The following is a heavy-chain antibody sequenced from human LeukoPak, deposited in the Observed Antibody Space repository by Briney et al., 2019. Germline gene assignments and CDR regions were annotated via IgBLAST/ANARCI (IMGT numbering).Heavy chain of an antibody. CDR2: IYYSGST. CDR1: GGSISSYY. Sequence: SETLSLTCTVSGGSISSYYWSWIRQPPGKGLEWIGYIYYSGSTSYNPSLKSRVTISVDTSKNQFSLKLSSVTAADTAVYYCARRGYDSSGYYYFDYWGQGTLVTVSS. D-gene: IGHD3-22*01. J-gene: IGHJ4*02. V-gene: IGHV4-59*01. CDR3: ARRGYDSSGYYYFDY.